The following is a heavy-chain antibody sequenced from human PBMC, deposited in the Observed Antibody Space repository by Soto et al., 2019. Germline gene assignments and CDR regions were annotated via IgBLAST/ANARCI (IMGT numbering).Heavy chain of an antibody. Sequence: GGSLRLSCAASGFTCSSYDMSWVRQAPGKGLEWVSTILVRGSTHYPDSVKGRFTISRDNSKNTLFLQMNSLTAGDTAIYYCAKATATGGGGFDIPGQTSMVTVS. J-gene: IGHJ3*02. D-gene: IGHD2-8*02. CDR1: GFTCSSYD. V-gene: IGHV3-23*01. CDR3: AKATATGGGGFDI. CDR2: ILVRGST.